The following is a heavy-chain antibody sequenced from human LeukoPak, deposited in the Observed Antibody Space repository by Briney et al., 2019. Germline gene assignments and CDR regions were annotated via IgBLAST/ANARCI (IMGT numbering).Heavy chain of an antibody. V-gene: IGHV1-46*01. CDR1: GYTFTGYY. J-gene: IGHJ5*02. CDR3: ARDNSVGDIAWWFDP. D-gene: IGHD3-16*02. Sequence: ASVKVSCKASGYTFTGYYMHWVRQAPGQGLEWMGLINPSGCSTLYAQKFQGRVTMTRDMSTTTDYMELSSLRSEDTAVYYCARDNSVGDIAWWFDPWGQGTLVTVSS. CDR2: INPSGCST.